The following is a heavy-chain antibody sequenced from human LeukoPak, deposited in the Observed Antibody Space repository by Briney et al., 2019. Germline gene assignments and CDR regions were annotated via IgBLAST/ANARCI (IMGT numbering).Heavy chain of an antibody. CDR2: INPSGGST. CDR3: ARGFQYYDILTGYPPSLTNWFDP. CDR1: GYTFTSYY. V-gene: IGHV1-46*01. J-gene: IGHJ5*02. Sequence: ASVKVSCKASGYTFTSYYMHWVRQAPGQGLEWMGIINPSGGSTSYAQKFQGRVTMTRDMSTSTVYMELSSLRSEDTAVYYCARGFQYYDILTGYPPSLTNWFDPWGQGTLVTVSS. D-gene: IGHD3-9*01.